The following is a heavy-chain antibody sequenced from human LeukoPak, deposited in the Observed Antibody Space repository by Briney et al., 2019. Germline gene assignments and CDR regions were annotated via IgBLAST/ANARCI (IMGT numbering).Heavy chain of an antibody. Sequence: SGPTLVKPTQTLTLTCTFSGFSLSTSGVGVGWIRQPPGKALEWLALIYWNDDKRYSPSLKSRLTITKDTSKNQVVLTMTNMDPVDTATYYCAHYTPGLGKDRLHCSSTSCYENWFDPWGQGTLVTVSS. CDR1: GFSLSTSGVG. D-gene: IGHD2-2*01. CDR2: IYWNDDK. CDR3: AHYTPGLGKDRLHCSSTSCYENWFDP. J-gene: IGHJ5*02. V-gene: IGHV2-5*01.